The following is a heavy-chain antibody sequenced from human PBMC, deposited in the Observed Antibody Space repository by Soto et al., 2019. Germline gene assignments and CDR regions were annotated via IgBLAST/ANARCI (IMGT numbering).Heavy chain of an antibody. CDR1: GGSISDYY. CDR3: TRPHRGDYAFDI. CDR2: IYNSGST. D-gene: IGHD2-21*02. V-gene: IGHV4-59*08. Sequence: LETLSLTCTVSGGSISDYYWSWIRQTPGQGLEWIGYIYNSGSTKYNPSLESRVTISVDTSKNQLSLRLSSVTAADTAIYYCTRPHRGDYAFDIWGQGTMVTVSS. J-gene: IGHJ3*02.